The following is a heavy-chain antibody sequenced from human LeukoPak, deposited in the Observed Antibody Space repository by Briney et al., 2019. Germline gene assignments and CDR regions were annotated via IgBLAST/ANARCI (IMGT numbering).Heavy chain of an antibody. J-gene: IGHJ4*02. CDR3: AREVKKGIAAAGSRDY. Sequence: GGSLRLSCAASGFTFSSYSMNWVRQAPGKGLEWVSSISSDSNYIFYADSVQGRFTISRDNAENSLFLQMNSLRAEDTAVYYCAREVKKGIAAAGSRDYWGQGTLVTVSS. CDR2: ISSDSNYI. CDR1: GFTFSSYS. V-gene: IGHV3-21*04. D-gene: IGHD6-13*01.